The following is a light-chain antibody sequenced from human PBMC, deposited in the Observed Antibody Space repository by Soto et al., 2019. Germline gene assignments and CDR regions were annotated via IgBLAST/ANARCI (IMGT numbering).Light chain of an antibody. CDR1: QSVSFY. V-gene: IGKV3-11*01. J-gene: IGKJ4*01. CDR2: DAS. Sequence: VLTQSPATLSLSPGERATLSCRASQSVSFYLAWYQQKPGQPPRLLIYDASNRATGVPARFSGSGSGTDFTLTISSLEPEDFAVYYCQQRQNWPPLTFGGGTKVEI. CDR3: QQRQNWPPLT.